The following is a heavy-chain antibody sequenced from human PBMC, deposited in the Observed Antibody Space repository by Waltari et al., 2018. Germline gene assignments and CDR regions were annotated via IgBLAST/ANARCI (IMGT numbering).Heavy chain of an antibody. Sequence: QLQLQESGPGLVKPSETLSLTCTVSGGSISSSSYYWGWSRQPPGKGLEWLGSIYYSGTTYYHPSLNSRVTISVDTSKNQFSLKLSSVTAADTAVYYCARDQLGYGGAIDYWGQGTLVTVSS. CDR1: GGSISSSSYY. D-gene: IGHD1-26*01. V-gene: IGHV4-39*07. CDR2: IYYSGTT. J-gene: IGHJ4*02. CDR3: ARDQLGYGGAIDY.